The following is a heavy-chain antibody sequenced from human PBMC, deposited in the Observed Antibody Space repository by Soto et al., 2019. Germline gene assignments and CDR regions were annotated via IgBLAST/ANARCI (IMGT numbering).Heavy chain of an antibody. CDR2: VYYSGST. CDR1: GGSVNTGSYY. V-gene: IGHV4-61*01. CDR3: ERKPICGSACHSSYWYFDL. D-gene: IGHD2-21*02. Sequence: VQLQESGPGLVKPSETLSLTCSSSGGSVNTGSYYWSWIRQSPGRGLEWIGYVYYSGSTKYNPSLKSRVTISVDTSQNQFSLKLTSVTAADTAVYYCERKPICGSACHSSYWYFDLWGRGTLVTVSS. J-gene: IGHJ2*01.